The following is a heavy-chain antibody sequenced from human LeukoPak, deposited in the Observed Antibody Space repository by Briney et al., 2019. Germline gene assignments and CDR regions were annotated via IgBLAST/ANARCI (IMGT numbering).Heavy chain of an antibody. CDR2: IKEDGTET. CDR3: AKEGRSLQTD. V-gene: IGHV3-7*03. J-gene: IGHJ4*02. D-gene: IGHD5-24*01. Sequence: GGSLRLSCAASGFMFSSNWMSWVRLAPGKGLEWVANIKEDGTETYYVDSVKGRFTISRDNAKNSLYLQMNSLRVEDTAVYYCAKEGRSLQTDWGQGTLVTVSS. CDR1: GFMFSSNW.